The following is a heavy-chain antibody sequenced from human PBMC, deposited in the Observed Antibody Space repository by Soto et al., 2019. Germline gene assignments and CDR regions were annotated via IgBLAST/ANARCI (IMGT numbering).Heavy chain of an antibody. CDR2: IWYDGSNK. V-gene: IGHV3-33*01. J-gene: IGHJ4*02. CDR3: GRDMRVGVNRCVDY. D-gene: IGHD1-26*01. Sequence: GGSLRLSCAASGFSFSTYGMHWVRQAPGKGLEWVAVIWYDGSNKQYADSVKGRFTISRDNSKNTLYLQVNSRRAEDTAVYYCGRDMRVGVNRCVDYWGQGSRFTVAS. CDR1: GFSFSTYG.